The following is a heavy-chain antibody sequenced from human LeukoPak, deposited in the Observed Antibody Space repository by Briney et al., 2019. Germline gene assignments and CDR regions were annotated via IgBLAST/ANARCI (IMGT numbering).Heavy chain of an antibody. V-gene: IGHV3-21*01. J-gene: IGHJ4*02. D-gene: IGHD3-22*01. Sequence: PGGSLRLSCAASGFTFSSYSMNWVRQAPGKGLEWVSSISSSSSYIYYADSLKGRFTISRDNAKNSLYLQMNRLRAEDTAVYYCARDRDSSGYFSNWGQGTLVTVSS. CDR1: GFTFSSYS. CDR3: ARDRDSSGYFSN. CDR2: ISSSSSYI.